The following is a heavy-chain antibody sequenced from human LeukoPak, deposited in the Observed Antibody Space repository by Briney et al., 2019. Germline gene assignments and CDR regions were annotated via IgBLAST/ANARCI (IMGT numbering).Heavy chain of an antibody. D-gene: IGHD7-27*01. CDR1: GFTFSTYA. Sequence: GGSLRLSCAASGFTFSTYAMTWVRQAPGKGLEWVSLISGTGGSTYYADSVKGRFTISRDNAKNSLYLQMNSLRAEDTAIYYCARDHWGVFDYWGQGTLVTVSS. J-gene: IGHJ4*02. CDR3: ARDHWGVFDY. V-gene: IGHV3-23*01. CDR2: ISGTGGST.